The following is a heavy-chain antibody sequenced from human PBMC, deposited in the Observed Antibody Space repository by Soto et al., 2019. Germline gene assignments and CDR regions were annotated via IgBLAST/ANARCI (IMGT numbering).Heavy chain of an antibody. D-gene: IGHD6-19*01. CDR1: GGSISSSY. CDR2: FYASGST. Sequence: PSETLSLTVTVSGGSISSSYSGWIRQPAGKALGWFGRFYASGSTAYTPSLKGRVTMSVDTCKNQSSLKLSSVTAADTAGYYCARGALMTVAGRALWFDPWGQGTLVTVS. J-gene: IGHJ5*02. V-gene: IGHV4-4*07. CDR3: ARGALMTVAGRALWFDP.